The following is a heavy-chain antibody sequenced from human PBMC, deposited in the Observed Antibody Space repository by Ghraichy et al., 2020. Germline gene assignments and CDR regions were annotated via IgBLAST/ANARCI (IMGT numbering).Heavy chain of an antibody. J-gene: IGHJ4*02. V-gene: IGHV3-7*01. CDR2: IKQDGSQR. CDR3: ARVGPSGYSGYDSPSDY. Sequence: ESLNISCAASGFTFSSYWMSWARRAPGKGLQWVANIKQDGSQRYYVGSVKGRFTISRDNAKNSLYLQMNSLRADDTALYYCARVGPSGYSGYDSPSDYWGQGTLVTVSS. CDR1: GFTFSSYW. D-gene: IGHD5-12*01.